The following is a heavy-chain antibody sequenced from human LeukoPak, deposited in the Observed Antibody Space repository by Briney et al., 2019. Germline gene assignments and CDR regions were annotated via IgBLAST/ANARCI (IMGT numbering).Heavy chain of an antibody. Sequence: GGSLRLSCAASGFTFGDYYMSWIRQAPGKGLEWISYISSNSNYRYYTDSVKGRFTISRDNAKNSLYLQMNSLRAEGTAVYYCARGEAVAGTRVDYWGQGTLVTVSS. CDR1: GFTFGDYY. D-gene: IGHD6-19*01. CDR2: ISSNSNYR. CDR3: ARGEAVAGTRVDY. V-gene: IGHV3-11*06. J-gene: IGHJ4*02.